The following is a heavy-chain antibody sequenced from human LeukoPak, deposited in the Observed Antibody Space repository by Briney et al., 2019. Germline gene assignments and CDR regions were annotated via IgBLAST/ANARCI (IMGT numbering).Heavy chain of an antibody. J-gene: IGHJ3*02. CDR3: AKDRQWLVPGAFDI. CDR1: GFTFRNYG. Sequence: PGRSLRLSCAASGFTFRNYGMHWVRQAPGKGLEWVAFIRYDGSNKYYVDSVNGRFTISRDNSKNTLYLQMNSLRAVDTAVYYCAKDRQWLVPGAFDIWGQGTMVTVSS. D-gene: IGHD6-19*01. CDR2: IRYDGSNK. V-gene: IGHV3-30*02.